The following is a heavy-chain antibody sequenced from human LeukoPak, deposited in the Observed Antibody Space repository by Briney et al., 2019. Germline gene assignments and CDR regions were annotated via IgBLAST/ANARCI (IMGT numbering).Heavy chain of an antibody. D-gene: IGHD6-13*01. CDR3: ARDQAAAGTVNVWFDP. CDR1: GYTFTSYY. CDR2: INPSGGST. Sequence: ASVKVSCKASGYTFTSYYMHWVRQARGQGLEWMGIINPSGGSTSYAQKFQGRVTMTRDTSTSTVYMELSSLRSEDTAVYYCARDQAAAGTVNVWFDPWGQGTLVTVSS. V-gene: IGHV1-46*01. J-gene: IGHJ5*02.